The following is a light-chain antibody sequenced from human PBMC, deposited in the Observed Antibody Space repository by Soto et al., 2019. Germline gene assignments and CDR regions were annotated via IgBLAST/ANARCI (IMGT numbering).Light chain of an antibody. CDR3: QQSYSNPRP. Sequence: DIQMTQSPSSLSASVGDRVTITCRASQTISSYLNWYQQKPGKAPKVLIYAASSLQSGVPSRFSGSGSGTEFTLTISSLQPEDFATYYCQQSYSNPRPFGQGTKVDIK. CDR2: AAS. CDR1: QTISSY. J-gene: IGKJ1*01. V-gene: IGKV1-39*01.